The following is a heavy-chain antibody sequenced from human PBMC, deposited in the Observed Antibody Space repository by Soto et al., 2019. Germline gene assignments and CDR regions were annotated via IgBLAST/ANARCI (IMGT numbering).Heavy chain of an antibody. Sequence: ASVKVSCKASGYTLSDYYLQWVRQAPGQGLEWMGWINPNSGDTNCAQKFQGRVTLTRDTSINTAYMELTSLKLDDTAVYYCAREGGGIAAAGAGDDSFDIWGQGTMVTVSS. J-gene: IGHJ3*02. CDR2: INPNSGDT. D-gene: IGHD6-13*01. CDR3: AREGGGIAAAGAGDDSFDI. CDR1: GYTLSDYY. V-gene: IGHV1-2*02.